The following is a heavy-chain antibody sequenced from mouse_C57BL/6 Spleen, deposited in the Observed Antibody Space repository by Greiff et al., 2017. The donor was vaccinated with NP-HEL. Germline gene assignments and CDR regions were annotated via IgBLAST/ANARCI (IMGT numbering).Heavy chain of an antibody. CDR1: GYTFTDYE. CDR2: IDPETGGT. J-gene: IGHJ4*01. V-gene: IGHV1-15*01. Sequence: QVQLKQSGAELVRPGASVTLSCKASGYTFTDYEMHWVKQTPVHGLEWIGAIDPETGGTAYNQKFKGKAILTADKSSSTAYMELRSITSEDSAVYYCTSNHYGSSYGDYAMDYWGQGTSVTVSS. D-gene: IGHD1-1*01. CDR3: TSNHYGSSYGDYAMDY.